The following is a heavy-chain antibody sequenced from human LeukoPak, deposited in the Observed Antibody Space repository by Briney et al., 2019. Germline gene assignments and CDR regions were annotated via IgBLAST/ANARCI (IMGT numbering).Heavy chain of an antibody. J-gene: IGHJ4*02. CDR3: ARGTVSSGWDDYFDY. V-gene: IGHV4-34*01. CDR2: INHSGST. CDR1: GGSFSGYC. D-gene: IGHD6-19*01. Sequence: PSETLSLTCAVYGGSFSGYCWSWIRQPPGKGLEWIGEINHSGSTNYNPSLKSRVTISVDTSKNQFSLKLSSVTAADTAVYYCARGTVSSGWDDYFDYWGQGTLVTVSS.